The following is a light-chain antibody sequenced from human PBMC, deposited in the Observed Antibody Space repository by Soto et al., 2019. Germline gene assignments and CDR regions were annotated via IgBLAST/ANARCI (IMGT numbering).Light chain of an antibody. Sequence: QSALTQPASVSGSPGQSITISCTGTSGDVGSYNLVSWYQQHPGKAPKLMIFEGSKRPSGVSNRFSGSRSGNTASLTISGLQAEDEADCYCCSYATGHVLFGGGTKVTVL. J-gene: IGLJ2*01. CDR1: SGDVGSYNL. CDR3: CSYATGHVL. CDR2: EGS. V-gene: IGLV2-23*01.